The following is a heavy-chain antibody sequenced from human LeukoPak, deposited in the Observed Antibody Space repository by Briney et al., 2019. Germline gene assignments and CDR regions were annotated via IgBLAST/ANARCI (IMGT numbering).Heavy chain of an antibody. CDR2: VAPNTGGT. V-gene: IGHV1-2*02. CDR1: GYAFTDYY. D-gene: IGHD5-24*01. J-gene: IGHJ3*01. CDR3: ARDLPGDGYNSAYDV. Sequence: ASVKVSCKASGYAFTDYYIHCVRQAPGQGLEWMGWVAPNTGGTNYAQRFQGRVTMTRDTSINTANMELRSLTSDDTAVYYCARDLPGDGYNSAYDVWGQGTMVTVSS.